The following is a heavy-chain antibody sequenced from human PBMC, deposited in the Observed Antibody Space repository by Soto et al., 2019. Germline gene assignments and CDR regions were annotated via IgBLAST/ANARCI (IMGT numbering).Heavy chain of an antibody. CDR2: MYNTGST. D-gene: IGHD2-21*02. V-gene: IGHV4-59*01. CDR3: ARDLWGYCGTDCYPLDV. CDR1: GGSISGYY. Sequence: SETLSLTCTVSGGSISGYYWSWIRQPPGKGLEWIWYMYNTGSTVYNPSFKSRVTISVDTSKNQFSLKLNSVTAADTAVYYCARDLWGYCGTDCYPLDVWGQGTTVTVSS. J-gene: IGHJ6*02.